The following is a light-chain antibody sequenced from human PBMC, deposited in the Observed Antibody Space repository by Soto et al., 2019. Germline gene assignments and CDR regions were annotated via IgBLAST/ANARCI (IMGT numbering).Light chain of an antibody. V-gene: IGLV2-14*01. Sequence: QSALTQPASVSGSPGQSITISCTGTSSDIGGYYYVSWYQHHPGKAPKLLIYQVTNRPSRVSNRFSGSKSGNTASLTISGLQADDEADYYCQSYDSTSQVVFGGGTQLTVL. CDR3: QSYDSTSQVV. CDR2: QVT. J-gene: IGLJ3*02. CDR1: SSDIGGYYY.